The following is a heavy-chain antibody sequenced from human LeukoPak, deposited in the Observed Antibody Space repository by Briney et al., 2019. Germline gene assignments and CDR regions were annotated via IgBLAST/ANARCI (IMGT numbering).Heavy chain of an antibody. CDR2: MYYSGST. D-gene: IGHD2-15*01. V-gene: IGHV4-59*01. CDR3: ARTYCRAGSCHIDN. J-gene: IGHJ4*02. CDR1: GGSFSGYY. Sequence: PSETLSLTCAVYGGSFSGYYWSWIRQPPGKGLEWIGYMYYSGSTNYNPSLKSRVTLPVDTSKNQFPLKLSSVTPADTAVYYCARTYCRAGSCHIDNWGQGTLVTVSS.